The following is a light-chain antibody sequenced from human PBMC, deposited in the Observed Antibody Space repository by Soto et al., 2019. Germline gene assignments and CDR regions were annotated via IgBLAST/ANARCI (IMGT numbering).Light chain of an antibody. CDR1: QGISSW. J-gene: IGKJ4*01. V-gene: IGKV1-12*01. CDR3: QQADTFPLT. CDR2: AAS. Sequence: DIQMTQSPSSVSASVGDRVTITCRASQGISSWVAWYQQKPGKAPNLLIYAASSLQSGVPSRFSGSGSATEFSLTISRLQPEDFATYYCQQADTFPLTFGGGTKVDIK.